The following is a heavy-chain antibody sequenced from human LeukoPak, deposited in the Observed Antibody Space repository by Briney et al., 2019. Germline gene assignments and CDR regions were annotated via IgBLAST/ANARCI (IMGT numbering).Heavy chain of an antibody. J-gene: IGHJ5*02. CDR2: IYHSGST. V-gene: IGHV4-30-2*01. CDR3: ARGEWYSSSSWFDP. D-gene: IGHD6-13*01. Sequence: SETLSLTCTVSGGSISSGGYYWSWIRQPPGKGLEWIGYIYHSGSTYYNPSLKSRVTISVDRSKNQFSLKLSSVTAADTAVYYCARGEWYSSSSWFDPWGQGTLVTVSS. CDR1: GGSISSGGYY.